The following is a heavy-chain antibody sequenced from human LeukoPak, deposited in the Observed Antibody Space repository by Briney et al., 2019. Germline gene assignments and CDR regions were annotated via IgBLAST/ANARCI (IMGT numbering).Heavy chain of an antibody. Sequence: KPSETLSLTCTVSGGSISTYYWSWIRQPPGKGLEWIGYIFYAGSTTYNPSLKSRVTISLDTSKNQFSLKLTSVTAEDTAVYYCARINSGWYFDYWGQGTLVTVSS. CDR1: GGSISTYY. V-gene: IGHV4-59*01. CDR3: ARINSGWYFDY. D-gene: IGHD6-19*01. CDR2: IFYAGST. J-gene: IGHJ4*02.